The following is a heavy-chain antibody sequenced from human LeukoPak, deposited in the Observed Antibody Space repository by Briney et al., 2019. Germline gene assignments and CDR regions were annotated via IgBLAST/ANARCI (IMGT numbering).Heavy chain of an antibody. CDR2: IDWDDDE. D-gene: IGHD1-1*01. J-gene: IGHJ6*02. CDR3: ARSTRDYFYNYGMDV. Sequence: SGPALVRPTQTLTLTCTFSGFSLTTSGMCVTWVRQPPGKALEWLARIDWDDDEYYNTSLKTRLPISKDTSKNQVVLTMTNMDPVDTATYYCARSTRDYFYNYGMDVWGRGTTVTVSS. V-gene: IGHV2-70*11. CDR1: GFSLTTSGMC.